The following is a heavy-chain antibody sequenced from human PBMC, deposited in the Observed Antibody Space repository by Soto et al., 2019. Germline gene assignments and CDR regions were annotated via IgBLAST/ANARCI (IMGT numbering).Heavy chain of an antibody. CDR3: ARESRFLEWLSLNWFDP. CDR1: GFTFSSYS. D-gene: IGHD3-3*01. Sequence: EVQLVESGGGLVQPGGSLRLSCAASGFTFSSYSMNWVRQVPGKGLEWVSYISSSSSTIYYADSVKGRFTISRDNAKNSLYLQMNSLRDEDTAVYYCARESRFLEWLSLNWFDPWGQGTLVTVSS. CDR2: ISSSSSTI. V-gene: IGHV3-48*02. J-gene: IGHJ5*02.